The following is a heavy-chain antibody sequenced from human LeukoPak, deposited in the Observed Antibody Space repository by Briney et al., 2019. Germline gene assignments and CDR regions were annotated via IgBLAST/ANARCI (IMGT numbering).Heavy chain of an antibody. V-gene: IGHV3-66*02. Sequence: GGSLRLSCTSSELTVSDNHMSWVRQAPGKGLEWVSLIYSGGTTYYADSVKGRFTISRDNSKKARDIQMHSARTDETAVYYCAPEYCTSTTCPHMDVWGRGTTVTVSS. CDR3: APEYCTSTTCPHMDV. CDR1: ELTVSDNH. CDR2: IYSGGTT. J-gene: IGHJ6*03. D-gene: IGHD2-2*01.